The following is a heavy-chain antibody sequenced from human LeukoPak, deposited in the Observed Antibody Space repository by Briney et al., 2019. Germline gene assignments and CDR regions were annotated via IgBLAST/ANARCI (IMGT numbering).Heavy chain of an antibody. Sequence: PGGSLRLSCAASGFTFSNYWMHWVRQAPGKGLVWVSRSNSGGSSTSYVDSVKGRFTISRDNAKNTVYLQMNSLRAEDTAVYYCAGSKNFDYWGQGTLVTVSS. CDR1: GFTFSNYW. CDR3: AGSKNFDY. J-gene: IGHJ4*02. CDR2: SNSGGSST. V-gene: IGHV3-74*01.